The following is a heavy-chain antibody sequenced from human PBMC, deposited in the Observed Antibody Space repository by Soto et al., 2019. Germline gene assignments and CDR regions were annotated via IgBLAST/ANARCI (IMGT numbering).Heavy chain of an antibody. CDR1: GLTVISNT. CDR3: ARDSSLHQPLFYGMDV. D-gene: IGHD2-2*01. CDR2: MYSGGST. J-gene: IGHJ6*02. Sequence: EVQLVESGGGLFKPGGSLSPSCAAPGLTVISNTLSWVRQAPGKGLGGVSVMYSGGSTYYADSVKGRFIISGDNYKNTLYLQMDSLRVEDTAVYYCARDSSLHQPLFYGMDVWGQGTTVTVSS. V-gene: IGHV3-66*01.